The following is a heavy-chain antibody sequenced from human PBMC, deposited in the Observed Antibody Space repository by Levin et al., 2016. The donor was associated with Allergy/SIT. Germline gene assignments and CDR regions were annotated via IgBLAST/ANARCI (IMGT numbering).Heavy chain of an antibody. J-gene: IGHJ4*02. Sequence: WVRQAPGQGLEWMGGIIPIFGTANYAQKFQGRVTITADESTSTAYMELSSLRSEDTAVYYCATAQGGYELDYWGQGTLVTVSS. D-gene: IGHD5-12*01. V-gene: IGHV1-69*01. CDR2: IIPIFGTA. CDR3: ATAQGGYELDY.